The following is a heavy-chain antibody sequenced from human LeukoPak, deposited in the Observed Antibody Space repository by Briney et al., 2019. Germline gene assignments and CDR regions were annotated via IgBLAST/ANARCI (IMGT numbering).Heavy chain of an antibody. J-gene: IGHJ4*02. D-gene: IGHD3-22*01. CDR1: GFTFSNYW. CDR2: IKEDGSEK. Sequence: GGSLRLSCVASGFTFSNYWMGWVRQGPEKGLEWVANIKEDGSEKYFVDSVRGRVTISRDNAKNSLYLQWNSLRADDTAVYYCARLSNGASRHSVDYWGQGTLVTVSS. V-gene: IGHV3-7*01. CDR3: ARLSNGASRHSVDY.